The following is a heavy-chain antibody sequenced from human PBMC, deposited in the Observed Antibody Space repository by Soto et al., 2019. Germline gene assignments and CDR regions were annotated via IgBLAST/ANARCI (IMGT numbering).Heavy chain of an antibody. J-gene: IGHJ5*02. CDR3: ARDGLPDDFRSGGYWFDP. V-gene: IGHV3-23*01. Sequence: TGGSLRLSCAASGFTFKSYAVSWVRQAPGKGLEWVSVITGSGDSTYYADSVKGRFTISRDNSKNTLYLQMDSLRLEDTGVYYCARDGLPDDFRSGGYWFDPWGQGTQVTVSS. CDR2: ITGSGDST. D-gene: IGHD3-3*01. CDR1: GFTFKSYA.